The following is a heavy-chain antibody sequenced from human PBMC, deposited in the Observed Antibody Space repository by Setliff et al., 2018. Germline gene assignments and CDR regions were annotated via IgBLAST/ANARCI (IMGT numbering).Heavy chain of an antibody. CDR3: ARDGGEY. V-gene: IGHV3-11*04. D-gene: IGHD3-16*01. J-gene: IGHJ4*02. Sequence: GGSLRLSCAASGFTFSSYAMSWIRQAPGKGLEWVSYISIGGNTIYYADSVKGRFTISRDNPNNSLYLQMNSLRGEDTAVYYCARDGGEYWGQGTLVTVSS. CDR1: GFTFSSYA. CDR2: ISIGGNTI.